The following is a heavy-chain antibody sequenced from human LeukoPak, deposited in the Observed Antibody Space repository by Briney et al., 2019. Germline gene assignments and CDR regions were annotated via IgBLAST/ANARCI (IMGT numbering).Heavy chain of an antibody. CDR2: IYSGGST. CDR1: VFTVSSNY. Sequence: GGSLRLSCAASVFTVSSNYMSWVRQAPGKGLEWVSVIYSGGSTYYADSVKGRFTISRDNSKNTLYLQMNSLRAEDTAVYYCARVGDVDTAMVDYWGQGTLVTVSS. D-gene: IGHD5-18*01. J-gene: IGHJ4*02. CDR3: ARVGDVDTAMVDY. V-gene: IGHV3-66*01.